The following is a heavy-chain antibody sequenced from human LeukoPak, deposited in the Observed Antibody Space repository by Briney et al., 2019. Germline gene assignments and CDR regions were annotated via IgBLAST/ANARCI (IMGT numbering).Heavy chain of an antibody. CDR1: GGSFSGYY. V-gene: IGHV4-34*01. Sequence: PSETLSLTCAVYGGSFSGYYWSWIRQPPGEGLEWIGEINHSGSTNYNPSLKSRVTISVDTSKNQFSLKLSSVTAADTAVYYCARGLTGTTLFDYWGQGTLVTVSS. CDR3: ARGLTGTTLFDY. CDR2: INHSGST. J-gene: IGHJ4*02. D-gene: IGHD1-7*01.